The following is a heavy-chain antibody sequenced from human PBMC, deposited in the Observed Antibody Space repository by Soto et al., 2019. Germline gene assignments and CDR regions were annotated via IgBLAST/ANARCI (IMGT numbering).Heavy chain of an antibody. V-gene: IGHV4-30-4*01. J-gene: IGHJ4*02. D-gene: IGHD5-12*01. Sequence: QVQLQESGPGLVKPSQTLSLTCTVSGGSISSGDYYWSWIRQPPGKGLEWIGYIYYSGSTYYNPYLKSRVTISVDTSKNQFSLKLSSVTAADTAVYYCAIQGVEMATMEDYWGQGTLVTVSS. CDR3: AIQGVEMATMEDY. CDR2: IYYSGST. CDR1: GGSISSGDYY.